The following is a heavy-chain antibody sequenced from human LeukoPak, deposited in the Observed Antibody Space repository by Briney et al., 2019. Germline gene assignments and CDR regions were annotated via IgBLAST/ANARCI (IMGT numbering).Heavy chain of an antibody. CDR2: TSCSGDST. CDR1: GFTFSGYA. D-gene: IGHD2-2*01. CDR3: AKGKLVPAALFDY. V-gene: IGHV3-23*01. Sequence: PGGSLTLSCAASGFTFSGYAMTWVRQAPGKGLEWVSTTSCSGDSTHYGVSVKGRFTISRDNSRNTLYLQVNSLRAEDTAVYYCAKGKLVPAALFDYWGQGTLVTVSS. J-gene: IGHJ4*02.